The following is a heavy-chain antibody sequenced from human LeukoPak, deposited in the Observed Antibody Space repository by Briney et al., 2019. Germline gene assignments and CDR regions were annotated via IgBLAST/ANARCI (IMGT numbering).Heavy chain of an antibody. V-gene: IGHV3-74*01. J-gene: IGHJ4*02. CDR1: GFTFSSYW. Sequence: PGGSLRLSCAASGFTFSSYWMHWVRHAPGKGLVWVSRINSDGSSTSYADSAKGRFTISRDNAKNTLYLQMNSLGAEDRAVYYCARGYSYGYRIDYWDQGTLVTVSS. D-gene: IGHD5-18*01. CDR2: INSDGSST. CDR3: ARGYSYGYRIDY.